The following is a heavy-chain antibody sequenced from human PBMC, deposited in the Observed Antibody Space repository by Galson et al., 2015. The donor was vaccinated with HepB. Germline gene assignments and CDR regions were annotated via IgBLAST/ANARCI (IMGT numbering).Heavy chain of an antibody. CDR2: ISYDGSNK. V-gene: IGHV3-30*04. D-gene: IGHD5-18*01. J-gene: IGHJ3*02. CDR3: ARGTPRVGYQTGAFDI. CDR1: GFTFSSYA. Sequence: SLRLSCAASGFTFSSYAMHWVRQAPGKGLEWVAVISYDGSNKYYADSVKGRFTISRDNSKNTLYLQMNSLRAEDTAVYYCARGTPRVGYQTGAFDIWGQGTMVTVSS.